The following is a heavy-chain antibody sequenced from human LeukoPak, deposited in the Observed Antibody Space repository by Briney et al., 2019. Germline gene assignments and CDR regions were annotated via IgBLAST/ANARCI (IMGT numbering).Heavy chain of an antibody. Sequence: GRPLRLSCAAWGVPFSSYGMLGVREAPGKGVVGGGVISYDGSNKYYADSVKGRFTISRDNSKNTLYLQMNSLRAEDTAVYYCVRGSGYLYYYYYGMDVWGQGTTVTVSS. V-gene: IGHV3-30*03. CDR3: VRGSGYLYYYYYGMDV. J-gene: IGHJ6*02. D-gene: IGHD3-3*01. CDR1: GVPFSSYG. CDR2: ISYDGSNK.